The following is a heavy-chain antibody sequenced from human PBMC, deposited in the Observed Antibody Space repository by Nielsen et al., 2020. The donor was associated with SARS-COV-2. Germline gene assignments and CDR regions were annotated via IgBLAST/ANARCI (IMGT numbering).Heavy chain of an antibody. D-gene: IGHD3-22*01. V-gene: IGHV4-34*01. Sequence: AETLSLTCAVYGGSFSGYYWSWIRQPPGKGLVWIGEINHSGSTNYNPSLKSRVTISVETSKNQFSLKLSSVTAADTAVYYCARRGGATSGYWSSQTYLFDYWGQGTLVTVSS. CDR2: INHSGST. CDR3: ARRGGATSGYWSSQTYLFDY. J-gene: IGHJ4*02. CDR1: GGSFSGYY.